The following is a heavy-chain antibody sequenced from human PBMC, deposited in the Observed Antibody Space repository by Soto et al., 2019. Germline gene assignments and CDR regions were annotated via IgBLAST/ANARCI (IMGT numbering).Heavy chain of an antibody. V-gene: IGHV1-3*01. D-gene: IGHD3-22*01. Sequence: GASVKVSCKASGYTFTSYAMHWVRQAPGQRLEWMGWINAGNGNTKYSQKFQGRVTITRDKSTSTAYMELSSLRSEDTAVYYCARDQDVSNYHGMDVWGQGTTVTVSS. J-gene: IGHJ6*02. CDR2: INAGNGNT. CDR3: ARDQDVSNYHGMDV. CDR1: GYTFTSYA.